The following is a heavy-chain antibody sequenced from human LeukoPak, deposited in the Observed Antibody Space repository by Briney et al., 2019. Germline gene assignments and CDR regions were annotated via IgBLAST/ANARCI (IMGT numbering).Heavy chain of an antibody. D-gene: IGHD3-10*01. J-gene: IGHJ5*02. Sequence: ASVKVSCKASGYTFTSYGISWVRQAPGQGLEWMGWISAYNGNTNYAQKLQGRVTMTTDTSTSTAYMELRSLRSDDTAVYYCARTAADYGSGSSGFDPWGQGTLVTVSS. CDR1: GYTFTSYG. V-gene: IGHV1-18*01. CDR3: ARTAADYGSGSSGFDP. CDR2: ISAYNGNT.